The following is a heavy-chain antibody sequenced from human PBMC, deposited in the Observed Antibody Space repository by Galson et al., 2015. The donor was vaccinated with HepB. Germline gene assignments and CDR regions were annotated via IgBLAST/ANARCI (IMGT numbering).Heavy chain of an antibody. CDR2: ITSSGGNT. J-gene: IGHJ4*02. V-gene: IGHV3-23*01. CDR3: AKDGIMVANNPYHFHY. D-gene: IGHD2-15*01. CDR1: GFTFTRYA. Sequence: GFTFTRYAMTWVRQAPGKGLEWVSSITSSGGNTYYTDAVKGRFTISRDNSKNKLSLQLNSLRVEDTAVYYCAKDGIMVANNPYHFHYWGQGTLVTVSS.